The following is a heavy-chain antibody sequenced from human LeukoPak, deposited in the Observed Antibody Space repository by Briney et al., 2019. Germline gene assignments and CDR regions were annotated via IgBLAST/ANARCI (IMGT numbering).Heavy chain of an antibody. V-gene: IGHV1-46*01. J-gene: IGHJ1*01. CDR1: GYTFTSYY. CDR2: INPSGGSI. D-gene: IGHD6-13*01. CDR3: ATDGRQLAEYFQH. Sequence: ASVKVSCKASGYTFTSYYMHWVRQAPGQGLEWMGIINPSGGSISYAQKFQGRVTMTEDTSTDTAYMELSSLRSEDTAVYYCATDGRQLAEYFQHWGQGTLVTVSS.